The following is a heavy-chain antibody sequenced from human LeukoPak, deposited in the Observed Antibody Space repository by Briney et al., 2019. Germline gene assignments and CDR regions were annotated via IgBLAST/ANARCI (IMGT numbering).Heavy chain of an antibody. V-gene: IGHV3-21*06. CDR1: GFTFSVYN. CDR2: ISSRSGST. D-gene: IGHD3-10*01. J-gene: IGHJ5*02. CDR3: VSRFYSHSPFDP. Sequence: GESLRLSCAASGFTFSVYNMNWVRQAPGKGLEWVSSISSRSGSTDYADSVKGRFTMSRDNARNSLYLQMNSPRAEDTAVYYCVSRFYSHSPFDPWGQGTLVTVSS.